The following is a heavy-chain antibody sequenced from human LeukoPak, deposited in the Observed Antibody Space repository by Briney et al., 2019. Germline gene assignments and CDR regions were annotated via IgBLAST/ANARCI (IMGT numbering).Heavy chain of an antibody. CDR2: IKSKTDGATA. Sequence: PGGSLRLSCAASGFTFNHAWMSWVRQAPGKGLEWVGRIKSKTDGATAEYAAPVKGRFTISRDDSKNTLYLQMNSLKTEDTAVYYCTTVGSSRYHYYFDYWGQGSLVTVSS. CDR1: GFTFNHAW. CDR3: TTVGSSRYHYYFDY. V-gene: IGHV3-15*01. J-gene: IGHJ4*02. D-gene: IGHD3-22*01.